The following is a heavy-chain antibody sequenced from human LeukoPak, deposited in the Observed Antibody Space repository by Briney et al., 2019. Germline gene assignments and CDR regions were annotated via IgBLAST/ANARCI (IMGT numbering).Heavy chain of an antibody. CDR3: AREASGYYHVFDS. J-gene: IGHJ4*02. CDR1: GFSLSTYF. D-gene: IGHD3-3*01. CDR2: ITNSGRST. Sequence: GGSLRLSCEASGFSLSTYFLSWIRQAPGKGLEWVSYITNSGRSTKYADAVKGRFTISRDNAKQSVYLEMTDLRAEDTAVYYCAREASGYYHVFDSWGKGTLVTVSS. V-gene: IGHV3-11*04.